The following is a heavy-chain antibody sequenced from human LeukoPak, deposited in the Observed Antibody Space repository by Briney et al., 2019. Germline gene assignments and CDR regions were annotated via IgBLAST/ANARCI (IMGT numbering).Heavy chain of an antibody. V-gene: IGHV3-23*01. CDR1: GVTFSRYA. CDR2: IRAIGGRT. CDR3: AINLRGGYNYGHGDY. J-gene: IGHJ4*02. Sequence: SGGSLRLSCVASGVTFSRYAISWVRQAPGKGLEWVSAIRAIGGRTHNAGPVKGGFRISRDNSKNTLYPQMHSLRAEGTAVYYCAINLRGGYNYGHGDYWGQGTLVTVSS. D-gene: IGHD5-18*01.